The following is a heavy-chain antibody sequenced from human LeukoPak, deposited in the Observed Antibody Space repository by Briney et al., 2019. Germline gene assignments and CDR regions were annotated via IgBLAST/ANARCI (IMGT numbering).Heavy chain of an antibody. Sequence: PTGRSLRLSCAASGFTFDDYAMHWVRQAPGEGLEWVSGISWNSGSIGYADSVKGRFTISRDNAKNSLYLQVSSLRAEDTALYYCAKDNKLLGRAPVFDYWGLGTLVTVSS. J-gene: IGHJ4*02. CDR1: GFTFDDYA. CDR2: ISWNSGSI. D-gene: IGHD7-27*01. CDR3: AKDNKLLGRAPVFDY. V-gene: IGHV3-9*01.